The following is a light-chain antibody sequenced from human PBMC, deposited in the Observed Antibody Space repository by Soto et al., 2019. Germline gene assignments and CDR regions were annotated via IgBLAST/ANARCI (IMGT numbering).Light chain of an antibody. J-gene: IGLJ3*02. CDR1: TGAVTSGHY. CDR2: DTN. Sequence: QAVVTQEPSLTVSPGGTVTLTCGSSTGAVTSGHYPYWFQQKPGQAPRTLIFDTNSKHSWTPARFSGSLLGGKAALTLSGAQPEDEAEYHCLLSYRGFWVFGGGTQLTVL. CDR3: LLSYRGFWV. V-gene: IGLV7-46*01.